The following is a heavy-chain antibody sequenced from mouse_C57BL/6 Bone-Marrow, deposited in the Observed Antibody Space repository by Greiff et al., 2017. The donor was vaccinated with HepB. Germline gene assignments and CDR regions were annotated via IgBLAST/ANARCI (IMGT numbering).Heavy chain of an antibody. CDR1: GFTFSDYG. CDR2: ISSGSSTI. CDR3: ARRDYYGSSQGYFDV. J-gene: IGHJ1*03. V-gene: IGHV5-17*01. Sequence: EVQLVESGGGLVKPGGSLKLSCAASGFTFSDYGMHWVRQAPEKGLEWVAYISSGSSTIYYADTVKGRFTISRDNAKNTLFLQMTSLRSEDTAMYYCARRDYYGSSQGYFDVWGTGTTVTVSS. D-gene: IGHD1-1*01.